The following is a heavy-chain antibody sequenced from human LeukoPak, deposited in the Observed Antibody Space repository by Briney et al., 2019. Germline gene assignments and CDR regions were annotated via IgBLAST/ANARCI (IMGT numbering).Heavy chain of an antibody. CDR3: ARAPNYYDTANWFDP. D-gene: IGHD3-22*01. Sequence: ASVKVSCKASGYTLTSYAISWVRQAPGQGLEWMGGIIPIFGTANYAQKFQGRVTITADESTSTAYMELSSLRSEDTAVYYCARAPNYYDTANWFDPWGQGTLVTVSS. CDR2: IIPIFGTA. V-gene: IGHV1-69*13. J-gene: IGHJ5*02. CDR1: GYTLTSYA.